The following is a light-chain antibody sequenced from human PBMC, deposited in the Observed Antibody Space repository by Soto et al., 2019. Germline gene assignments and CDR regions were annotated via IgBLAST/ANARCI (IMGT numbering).Light chain of an antibody. V-gene: IGLV1-44*01. CDR3: AAWDDSLNGLV. Sequence: QSALTQPPSGPGTPGQRVTISCSGSSSNIGSNTVNWYQQLPGTAPKLLIYSNNQRPSGVPDRFSGSKSGTSASLAISGLQSEDEADYYCAAWDDSLNGLVFGTGTKVTVL. J-gene: IGLJ1*01. CDR1: SSNIGSNT. CDR2: SNN.